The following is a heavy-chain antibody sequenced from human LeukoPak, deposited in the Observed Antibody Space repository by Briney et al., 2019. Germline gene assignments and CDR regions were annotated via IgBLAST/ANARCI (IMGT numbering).Heavy chain of an antibody. J-gene: IGHJ4*02. CDR1: GGSISSYY. V-gene: IGHV4-4*07. CDR2: IYTSGST. Sequence: SETLSLTCTVSGGSISSYYCSWIRQPAGKGLEWIGRIYTSGSTNYNPSLKSRVTMSVDTSKNQCSLKLSSVTAADTAVYYCARDSGERYYDSSGYLNYWGQGTLVTVSS. CDR3: ARDSGERYYDSSGYLNY. D-gene: IGHD3-22*01.